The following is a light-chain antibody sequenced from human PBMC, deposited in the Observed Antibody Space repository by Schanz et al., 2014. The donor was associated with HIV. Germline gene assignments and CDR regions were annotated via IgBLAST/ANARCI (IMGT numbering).Light chain of an antibody. J-gene: IGLJ2*01. CDR3: AAWDDSLNGVV. V-gene: IGLV1-40*01. CDR2: GNT. CDR1: RSNIGAGYD. Sequence: QSVLTQPPSVSGAPGQRVTISCTGSRSNIGAGYDVHWYQHLPGTAPKLLIYGNTNRPSGVPDRFSGSKSGSSASLAITGLQAEDEADYYCAAWDDSLNGVVFGGGTKLTVL.